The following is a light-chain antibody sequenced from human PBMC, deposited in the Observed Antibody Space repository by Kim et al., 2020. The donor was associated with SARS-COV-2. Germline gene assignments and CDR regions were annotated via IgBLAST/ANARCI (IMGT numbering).Light chain of an antibody. V-gene: IGKV3-11*01. J-gene: IGKJ4*01. Sequence: LCAGERGTPPLRASKNVINYLARYQQKTGQSPRLLIYEATKRATGIPARFSGSGSGTDFTLTISSLEPEDFAVYYCQQRSNWPITFGGGTKVEIK. CDR1: KNVINY. CDR2: EAT. CDR3: QQRSNWPIT.